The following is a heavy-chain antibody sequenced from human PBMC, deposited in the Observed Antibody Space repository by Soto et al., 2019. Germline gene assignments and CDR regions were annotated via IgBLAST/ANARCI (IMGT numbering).Heavy chain of an antibody. D-gene: IGHD5-18*01. CDR1: GFTVSSNY. Sequence: EVQLVESGGGLVQPGGSLRLSCAASGFTVSSNYMSWVRQAPGKGLEWVSVIYSGGSTYYADSVKGGFTITRHNSKNTLYLQMNSLIAEDAVVYYCARDTAGTLDYWGQGTLVTVSS. CDR3: ARDTAGTLDY. J-gene: IGHJ4*02. CDR2: IYSGGST. V-gene: IGHV3-53*04.